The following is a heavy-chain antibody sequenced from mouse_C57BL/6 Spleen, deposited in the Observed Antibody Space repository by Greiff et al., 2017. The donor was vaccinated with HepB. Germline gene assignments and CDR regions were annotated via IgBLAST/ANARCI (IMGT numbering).Heavy chain of an antibody. CDR2: IYPGSGST. V-gene: IGHV1-55*01. J-gene: IGHJ2*01. CDR3: ARSGWDRYYFDY. CDR1: GYTFTSYW. Sequence: VKLVESGAELVKPGASVKMSCKASGYTFTSYWITWVKQRPGQGLEWIGDIYPGSGSTNYNEKFKSKATLTVDTSSSTAYMQLSSLTSEDSAVYYCARSGWDRYYFDYWGQGTTLTVSS. D-gene: IGHD3-1*01.